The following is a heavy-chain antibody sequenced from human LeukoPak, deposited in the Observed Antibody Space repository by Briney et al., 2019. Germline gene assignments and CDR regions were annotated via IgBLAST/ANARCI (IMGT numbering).Heavy chain of an antibody. V-gene: IGHV3-74*01. CDR3: ARTPMVRGVTQGYYYYYGMDV. D-gene: IGHD3-10*01. CDR2: INSDGSST. CDR1: GFTFSSYW. J-gene: IGHJ6*02. Sequence: GGSLRLSCAASGFTFSSYWMHWVRQAPGKGLVWVSRINSDGSSTSYADPVKGRFTISRDNAKNTLYLQMNSLRAEDTAVYYCARTPMVRGVTQGYYYYYGMDVWGQGTTVTVSS.